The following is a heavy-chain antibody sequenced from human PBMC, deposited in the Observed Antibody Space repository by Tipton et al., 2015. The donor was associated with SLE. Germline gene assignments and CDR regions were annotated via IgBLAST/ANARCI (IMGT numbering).Heavy chain of an antibody. Sequence: TLSLTCTVSGDSIRSFYWNWIRQSPGKGLEWIGFISYSGNTNSNPSLKSRLTMSLDTLKNQFSLSLSSVTAADSAIYYCARATRIIAATATSPHYFDYWGQGALVTVSS. CDR2: ISYSGNT. CDR3: ARATRIIAATATSPHYFDY. J-gene: IGHJ4*02. V-gene: IGHV4-59*08. D-gene: IGHD6-25*01. CDR1: GDSIRSFY.